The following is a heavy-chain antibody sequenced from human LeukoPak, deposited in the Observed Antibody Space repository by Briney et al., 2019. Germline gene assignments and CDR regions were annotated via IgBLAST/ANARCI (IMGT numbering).Heavy chain of an antibody. CDR1: GGSISSSSYY. CDR3: ARHMSWSRPLDY. D-gene: IGHD3-3*01. V-gene: IGHV4-39*01. Sequence: SETLSLTCTVSGGSISSSSYYWGWIRQPPGKGLEWIGSIYYSGRTYYNPSLKSRVTISVDTSKNQFSLKLSSVTAADTAVYYCARHMSWSRPLDYWGQGTLVTVSS. CDR2: IYYSGRT. J-gene: IGHJ4*02.